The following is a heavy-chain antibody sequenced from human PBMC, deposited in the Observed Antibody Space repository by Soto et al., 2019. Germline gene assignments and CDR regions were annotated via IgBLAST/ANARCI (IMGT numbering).Heavy chain of an antibody. D-gene: IGHD6-13*01. CDR1: GGSFSGYY. Sequence: SETLSLTCAVYGGSFSGYYWSWIRQPPGKGLEWIGEINHSGSTNYNPSLKSRVTISVDTSKNQFSLKLSSVTAADTAVYYCARKQQLVLWFDPWGQGTLVTVSS. V-gene: IGHV4-34*01. J-gene: IGHJ5*02. CDR3: ARKQQLVLWFDP. CDR2: INHSGST.